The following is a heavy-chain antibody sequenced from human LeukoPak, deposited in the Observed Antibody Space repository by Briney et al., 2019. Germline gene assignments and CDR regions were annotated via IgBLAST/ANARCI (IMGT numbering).Heavy chain of an antibody. Sequence: PSETLSLTCTVSGGSISSGSYYWGWIRQPPGTGLEWIGSIYYSGSTYYNPSLKSRVTISVDTSKNQFSLKLNSVTAADTAVYYCARHSSPFLMGSTVTFDYWGQGTLVTVSS. CDR1: GGSISSGSYY. J-gene: IGHJ4*02. D-gene: IGHD4-17*01. CDR3: ARHSSPFLMGSTVTFDY. V-gene: IGHV4-39*01. CDR2: IYYSGST.